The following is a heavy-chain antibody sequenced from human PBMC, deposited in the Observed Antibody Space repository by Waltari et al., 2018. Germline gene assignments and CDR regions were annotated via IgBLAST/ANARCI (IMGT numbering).Heavy chain of an antibody. Sequence: EVQLLESGGDLVQPGGSLRLSCAASVIPFNTFAIIWVRLAQGTGLEWVSAITVADDTYYADSVKGRFTISRDTSKDTVYLQMNGLRAADTAVYYCATPFYNWDDPLHSWGPGTLVTVSS. J-gene: IGHJ4*02. CDR3: ATPFYNWDDPLHS. CDR1: VIPFNTFA. V-gene: IGHV3-23*01. CDR2: ITVADDT. D-gene: IGHD1-20*01.